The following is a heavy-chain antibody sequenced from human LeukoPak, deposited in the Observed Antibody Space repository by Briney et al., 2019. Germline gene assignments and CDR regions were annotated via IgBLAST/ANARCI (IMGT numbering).Heavy chain of an antibody. J-gene: IGHJ5*02. V-gene: IGHV7-4-1*02. D-gene: IGHD3-10*01. Sequence: ASVKVSCKASGYILTNYAMNWVRQAPGQGLEWMGWINTNTGNPTYAQGFTGRFVFSLDTSVITAYLQISSLKAEDTAVYYCARDTTDVLLNANWFDPWGQGTLVTVSS. CDR1: GYILTNYA. CDR3: ARDTTDVLLNANWFDP. CDR2: INTNTGNP.